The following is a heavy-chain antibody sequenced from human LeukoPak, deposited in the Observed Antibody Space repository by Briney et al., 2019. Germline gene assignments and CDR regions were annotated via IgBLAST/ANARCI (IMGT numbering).Heavy chain of an antibody. J-gene: IGHJ4*02. Sequence: ASLKLSCEASGYTFTSYSMHWVRQAPGQRLEWMGWINAGNGNTKYSQKFQGRVTITRDTSASTAYMELSSLRSEDTAVYYCARCGDYKSFGYWGQGTLVTVSS. CDR3: ARCGDYKSFGY. D-gene: IGHD4-17*01. CDR1: GYTFTSYS. V-gene: IGHV1-3*01. CDR2: INAGNGNT.